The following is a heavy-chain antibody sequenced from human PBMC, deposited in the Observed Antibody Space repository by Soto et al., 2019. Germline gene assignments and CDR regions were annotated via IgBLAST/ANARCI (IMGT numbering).Heavy chain of an antibody. J-gene: IGHJ4*02. CDR1: GGTFSSYT. D-gene: IGHD2-2*02. CDR3: LMEYCSSTSCYRDY. CDR2: IIPILGIA. V-gene: IGHV1-69*02. Sequence: QVQLVQSGAEVKKPGSSVKVSCKASGGTFSSYTISWVRQAPGQGLEWMGRIIPILGIANYAQKFQGRVTITADKSMSTAYMERSILRLEDTPVYYCLMEYCSSTSCYRDYWGQGTLVTVSS.